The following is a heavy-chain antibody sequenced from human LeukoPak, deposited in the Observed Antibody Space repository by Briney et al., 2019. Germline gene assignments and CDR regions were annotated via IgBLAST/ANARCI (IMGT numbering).Heavy chain of an antibody. J-gene: IGHJ4*02. D-gene: IGHD2-2*01. CDR1: GGSISSSSYY. CDR2: IYYSGST. CDR3: ARRVASTVDY. V-gene: IGHV4-39*01. Sequence: SETLSLTCTVSGGSISSSSYYWGWIRQPPGKGLEWIGSIYYSGSTYYNPSLKSRVTISVDTSKNQFSLKLSSVTAADTAVYYCARRVASTVDYWGQGTLVTVSS.